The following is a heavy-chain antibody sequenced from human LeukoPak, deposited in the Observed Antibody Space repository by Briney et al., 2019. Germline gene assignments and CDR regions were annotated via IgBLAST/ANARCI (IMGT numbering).Heavy chain of an antibody. CDR1: GGTFSSYA. CDR3: AKAYDSSGYYPYYFDY. J-gene: IGHJ4*02. V-gene: IGHV1-69*04. Sequence: SVKVSCKASGGTFSSYAISWVRQAPGQGLEWMGRIIPILGIANYAQKFQGRVTITADKSTSTAYMELSSLRSEDTAVYYCAKAYDSSGYYPYYFDYWGQGTLVTVSS. CDR2: IIPILGIA. D-gene: IGHD3-22*01.